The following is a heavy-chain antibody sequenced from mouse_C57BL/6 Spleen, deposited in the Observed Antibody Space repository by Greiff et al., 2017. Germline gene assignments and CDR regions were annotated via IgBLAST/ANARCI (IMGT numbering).Heavy chain of an antibody. CDR1: GFSLTSYG. D-gene: IGHD2-4*01. V-gene: IGHV2-9*01. CDR2: IWGGGST. CDR3: AKRYYDYGWFAY. Sequence: VQLQESGPGLVAPSQSLSITCTVSGFSLTSYGVDWVRQTPGKGLEWLGVIWGGGSTNYYSALMSRLSYCKDNSKCQCFLKTNSLQTDDTAMDYCAKRYYDYGWFAYWGQGTLVTVSA. J-gene: IGHJ3*01.